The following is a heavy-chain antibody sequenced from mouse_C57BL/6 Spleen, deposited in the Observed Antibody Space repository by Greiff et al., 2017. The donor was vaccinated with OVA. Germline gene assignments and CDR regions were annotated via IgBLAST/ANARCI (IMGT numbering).Heavy chain of an antibody. CDR2: ISSGSSTI. CDR1: GFTFSDYG. D-gene: IGHD2-3*01. Sequence: DVQLVESGGGLVKPGGSLKLSCAASGFTFSDYGMHWVRQAPEKGLEWVAYISSGSSTIYYADTVKGRFTISRDNAKNTLFLQMTSLRSEDTAMYYCARTHDGYYGYAMDYWGQGTSVTVSS. V-gene: IGHV5-17*01. J-gene: IGHJ4*01. CDR3: ARTHDGYYGYAMDY.